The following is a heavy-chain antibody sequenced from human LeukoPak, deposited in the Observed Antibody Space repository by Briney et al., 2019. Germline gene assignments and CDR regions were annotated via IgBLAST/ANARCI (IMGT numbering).Heavy chain of an antibody. CDR1: GGSISSSSYY. CDR3: ARDFQAAYDILTGYLL. J-gene: IGHJ4*02. Sequence: PSETLSLTCTVSGGSISSSSYYWSWIRQPAGKGLEWIGRIYTSGSTNYNPSLKSRVTISVDTSKNQFSLKLSSVTAADTAVYYCARDFQAAYDILTGYLLWGQGTLVTVSS. D-gene: IGHD3-9*01. V-gene: IGHV4-61*02. CDR2: IYTSGST.